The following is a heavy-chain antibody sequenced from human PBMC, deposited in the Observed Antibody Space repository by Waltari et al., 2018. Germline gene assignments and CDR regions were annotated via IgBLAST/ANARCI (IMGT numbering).Heavy chain of an antibody. Sequence: QVQLQQWGAGLLKPSETLSLTCAVYGGSFSGYYCSWIRQPPGKGLEWIGEINHSGSTNYNPSLKSRVTISVDTSKNQFSLKLSSVTAADTAVYYCARDLTVAGTDWYFDLWGRGTLVTVSS. V-gene: IGHV4-34*01. D-gene: IGHD6-19*01. CDR1: GGSFSGYY. CDR3: ARDLTVAGTDWYFDL. CDR2: INHSGST. J-gene: IGHJ2*01.